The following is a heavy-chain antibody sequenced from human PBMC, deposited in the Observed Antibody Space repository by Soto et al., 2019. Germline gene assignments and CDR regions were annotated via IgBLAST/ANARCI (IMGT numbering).Heavy chain of an antibody. CDR1: GYTFTSYG. D-gene: IGHD3-10*01. CDR2: ISAYNGNT. CDR3: ARVRDGSGRSQWFDP. J-gene: IGHJ5*02. V-gene: IGHV1-18*01. Sequence: QVQLVQSGAEVKKPGASVKVSCKASGYTFTSYGISWVRQAPGQGLEWMGWISAYNGNTNYAQKLQGRVTMTTDTTKSTAYMELRSLRSDDTAVYYCARVRDGSGRSQWFDPWGQGTLVTVSS.